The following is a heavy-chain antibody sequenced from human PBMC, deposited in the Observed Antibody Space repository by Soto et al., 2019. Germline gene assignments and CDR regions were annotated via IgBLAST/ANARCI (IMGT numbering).Heavy chain of an antibody. CDR3: AGGGAMGVDY. V-gene: IGHV3-74*01. J-gene: IGHJ4*02. D-gene: IGHD1-26*01. CDR2: IYFDGITT. CDR1: GFTFNTHW. Sequence: EVQLVESGGGVVQPGGSLRLSCTASGFTFNTHWMHWVRQAPGKGLVWVSRIYFDGITTNYADSVKGRLTVSRDNEKTTVFLHVTALGDDVTDFYYCAGGGAMGVDYWGQGTLVTVSS.